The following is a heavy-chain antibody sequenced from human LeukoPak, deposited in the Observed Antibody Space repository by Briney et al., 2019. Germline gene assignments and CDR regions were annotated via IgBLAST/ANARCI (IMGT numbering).Heavy chain of an antibody. V-gene: IGHV4-31*03. CDR2: IYYSGST. Sequence: SETPSLTCTVSGGSISSGGYYWSWIRQHPGKGLEWIGYIYYSGSTYCNPSLKSRVTISVDTSKNQFSLKLSSVTAADTAVYYCARKYCSSTSCYAGSIYFDYWGQGTLVTVSS. J-gene: IGHJ4*02. CDR3: ARKYCSSTSCYAGSIYFDY. CDR1: GGSISSGGYY. D-gene: IGHD2-2*01.